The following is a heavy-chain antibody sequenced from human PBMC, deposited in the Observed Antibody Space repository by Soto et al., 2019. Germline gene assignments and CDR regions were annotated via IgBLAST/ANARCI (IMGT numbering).Heavy chain of an antibody. CDR1: GGSISSSSYY. CDR3: ARRLSTRHTDWFDP. D-gene: IGHD2-21*02. CDR2: IYYSGST. J-gene: IGHJ5*02. Sequence: PSETLSLTCTVSGGSISSSSYYWGWIRQPPGKGLEWIGSIYYSGSTYYNPSLKSRVTISVDTSKNQFSLKLSSVTAADTAVYYCARRLSTRHTDWFDPWGQGTLVTVS. V-gene: IGHV4-39*01.